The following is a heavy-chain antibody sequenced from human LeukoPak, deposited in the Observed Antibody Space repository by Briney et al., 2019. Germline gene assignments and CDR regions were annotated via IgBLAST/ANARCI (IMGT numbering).Heavy chain of an antibody. D-gene: IGHD3-10*01. CDR2: IYYSGST. Sequence: SETLSLTCTVSGGSISSSSYYWGWIRQPPGKGLEWIGSIYYSGSTYYNPSLKSRVTISVDTSKNQFSLKLSSVTAADTAVYYCARDLPYYYGSGSYYNNPGAFDIWGQGTIVTVSS. V-gene: IGHV4-39*07. CDR3: ARDLPYYYGSGSYYNNPGAFDI. CDR1: GGSISSSSYY. J-gene: IGHJ3*02.